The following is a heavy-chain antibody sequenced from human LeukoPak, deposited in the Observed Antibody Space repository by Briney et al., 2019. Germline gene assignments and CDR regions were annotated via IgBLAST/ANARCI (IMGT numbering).Heavy chain of an antibody. CDR1: GGSFSGYY. Sequence: SETLPLTCAVYGGSFSGYYWSWIRQPPGKGLEWIGEINHSGSTNYNPSLKSRVTISVDTSKNQFSLKLSSVTAADTAVYYCARTRNTIFGVAKGRFDYWGQGTLVTVSS. V-gene: IGHV4-34*01. D-gene: IGHD3-3*01. J-gene: IGHJ4*02. CDR3: ARTRNTIFGVAKGRFDY. CDR2: INHSGST.